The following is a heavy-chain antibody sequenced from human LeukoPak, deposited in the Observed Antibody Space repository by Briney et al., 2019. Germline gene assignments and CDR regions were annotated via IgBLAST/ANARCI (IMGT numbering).Heavy chain of an antibody. D-gene: IGHD6-13*01. J-gene: IGHJ3*02. CDR3: AREALSSSSWYAPQDAFDI. V-gene: IGHV3-9*01. CDR2: ISWNSVSI. Sequence: PGGSLRLSCAASGFTLDDYVMHWVRQAPGRGLEWVSGISWNSVSIGYADSVKGRFTISRDNAKNSLYLQMNSLRAEDTAVYYCAREALSSSSWYAPQDAFDIWGQGTMVTVSS. CDR1: GFTLDDYV.